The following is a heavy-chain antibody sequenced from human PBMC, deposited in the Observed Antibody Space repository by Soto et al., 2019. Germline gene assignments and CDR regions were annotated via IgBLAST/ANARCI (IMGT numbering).Heavy chain of an antibody. D-gene: IGHD5-18*01. CDR1: LYTFTIYA. Sequence: ASVXVSFKSCLYTFTIYAMHGLLQAPGQRLEWMGWINAGNGNTKYSQKFQGRVTITRDTSASTAYMELSSLRSEDTAVYYCAQPWYSHDFDLWGQGTMVTVSS. CDR3: AQPWYSHDFDL. V-gene: IGHV1-3*01. CDR2: INAGNGNT. J-gene: IGHJ3*01.